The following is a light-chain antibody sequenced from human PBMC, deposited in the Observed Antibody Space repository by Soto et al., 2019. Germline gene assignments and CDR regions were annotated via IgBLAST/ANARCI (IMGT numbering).Light chain of an antibody. CDR1: SSDVGGYNY. Sequence: SVLTQPPAASGSRGRSVTFSCTGNSSDVGGYNYVSWYQQYPGRAPKLMIYEVTKRPSGVPDRFSGSKSGNTASLTVSGLQAEDEADYYCSSYAASNNFYFVFGGGTKVTVL. CDR3: SSYAASNNFYFV. J-gene: IGLJ3*02. V-gene: IGLV2-8*01. CDR2: EVT.